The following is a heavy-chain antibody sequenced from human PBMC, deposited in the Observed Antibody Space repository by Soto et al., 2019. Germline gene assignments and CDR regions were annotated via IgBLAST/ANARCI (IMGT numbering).Heavy chain of an antibody. V-gene: IGHV3-23*01. CDR3: AKRITVAGTRLDYYYYYGMDV. CDR1: GFTFSSYA. CDR2: ISGSGGST. Sequence: EVQLLESGGGLVQPGGSLRLSCAASGFTFSSYAMSWVPQAPGKGLEWVSAISGSGGSTYYADSVKGRFTISRDNSKNTLYLQMNSLRAEDTAVYYCAKRITVAGTRLDYYYYYGMDVWGQGTTVTVSS. J-gene: IGHJ6*02. D-gene: IGHD6-19*01.